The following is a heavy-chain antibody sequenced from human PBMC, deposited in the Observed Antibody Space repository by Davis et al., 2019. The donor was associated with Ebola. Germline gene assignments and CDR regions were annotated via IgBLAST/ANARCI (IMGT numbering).Heavy chain of an antibody. CDR3: ARAGVNSYDSSGYYYDY. CDR2: ISSSSSTI. V-gene: IGHV3-48*02. CDR1: GFTFTRYS. Sequence: GESLKISCAASGFTFTRYSMNWVRQAPGKRLEWVSYISSSSSTIYYADSVKGRFTISRDNAKNSLYLQMNSLRDEDTAVYFCARAGVNSYDSSGYYYDYWGQGTLVTVSS. D-gene: IGHD3-22*01. J-gene: IGHJ4*02.